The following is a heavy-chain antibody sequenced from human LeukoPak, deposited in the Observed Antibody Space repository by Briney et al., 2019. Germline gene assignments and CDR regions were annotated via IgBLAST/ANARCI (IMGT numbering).Heavy chain of an antibody. D-gene: IGHD2-2*01. CDR1: GFTFSSYA. V-gene: IGHV3-23*01. CDR3: AKDGDIVVVPAATSHLDY. J-gene: IGHJ4*02. CDR2: ISGSGGST. Sequence: PGGSLRLSCAASGFTFSSYAMSWVRQAPGKGLEWVSAISGSGGSTYYADSVKGRFTISRDNYKNTLYLQMNSLRAEDTAVYYCAKDGDIVVVPAATSHLDYWGQGTLVTVSS.